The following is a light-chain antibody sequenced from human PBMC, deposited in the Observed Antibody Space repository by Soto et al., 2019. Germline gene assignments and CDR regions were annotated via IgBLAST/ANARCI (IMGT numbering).Light chain of an antibody. J-gene: IGLJ1*01. CDR2: EGT. V-gene: IGLV2-23*01. CDR1: SSDVGTFNL. CDR3: CSFAGTRTNCV. Sequence: QSALTQPASVSGFLGQSITMSCTGSSSDVGTFNLVSWFQQHPGKAPKLLIFEGTKRPSGVSARFSGSKSGNTASLPIFGLQPADEAAYHCCSFAGTRTNCVFGAGTKVTVL.